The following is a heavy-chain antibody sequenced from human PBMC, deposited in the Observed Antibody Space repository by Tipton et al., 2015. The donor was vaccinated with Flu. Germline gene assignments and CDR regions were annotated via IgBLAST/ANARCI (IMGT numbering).Heavy chain of an antibody. V-gene: IGHV4-38-2*01. CDR3: ARLDSGGPIWYFDL. Sequence: WGWIRQPPGKGLEWIGSIYHSGSTYYNPSLKSRVTISVDTSKNQFSLRLSSVTAADTAVYYCARLDSGGPIWYFDLWGRGTLVTVSS. D-gene: IGHD2-15*01. J-gene: IGHJ2*01. CDR2: IYHSGST.